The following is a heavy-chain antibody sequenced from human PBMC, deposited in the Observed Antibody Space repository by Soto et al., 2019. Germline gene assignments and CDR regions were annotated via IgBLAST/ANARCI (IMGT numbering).Heavy chain of an antibody. J-gene: IGHJ4*02. V-gene: IGHV3-72*01. CDR2: SRDKAQGYST. Sequence: EVQLVESGGGLVQPGGSLRLSCAGSGFILSDHYIDWVRQAPGKGLEWVGRSRDKAQGYSTAYAASVKGRFTTSRDESKKSVYLQMNSLKTEDTAVYYCVRATYFSDSSGYTRCFDSWGQGTLVTVSS. D-gene: IGHD3-22*01. CDR1: GFILSDHY. CDR3: VRATYFSDSSGYTRCFDS.